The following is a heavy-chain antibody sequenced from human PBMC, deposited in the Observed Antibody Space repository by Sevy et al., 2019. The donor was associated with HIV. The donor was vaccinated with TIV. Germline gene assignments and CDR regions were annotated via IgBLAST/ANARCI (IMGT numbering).Heavy chain of an antibody. CDR3: SKGGGGHYDPDEIGYYFYYYNMDV. CDR2: ISGSGTRT. D-gene: IGHD3-22*01. V-gene: IGHV3-23*01. Sequence: GGSLRLSCAVSGFSFDSYGMTWVRQAPGKGLEWVSGISGSGTRTYYADSVKGRFIISRDNSKNTLYLQMNSLRSEDTGISYCSKGGGGHYDPDEIGYYFYYYNMDVWGKGTTVTVSS. J-gene: IGHJ6*03. CDR1: GFSFDSYG.